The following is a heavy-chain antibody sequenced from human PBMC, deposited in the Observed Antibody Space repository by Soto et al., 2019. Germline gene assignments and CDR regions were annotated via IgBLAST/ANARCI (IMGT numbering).Heavy chain of an antibody. CDR2: INAGNGNT. D-gene: IGHD3-3*01. V-gene: IGHV1-3*01. CDR3: ARGTRHDFWSGYYMSGDY. Sequence: QVQLVQSGAEVKKPGASVKVSCKASGYTFNSYAMHWVRQAPGQRLEWMGRINAGNGNTKYSQKFQGRVTITRDTSASTAYMELSRLRSEDTAVYYCARGTRHDFWSGYYMSGDYWGQGTLVTVSS. J-gene: IGHJ4*02. CDR1: GYTFNSYA.